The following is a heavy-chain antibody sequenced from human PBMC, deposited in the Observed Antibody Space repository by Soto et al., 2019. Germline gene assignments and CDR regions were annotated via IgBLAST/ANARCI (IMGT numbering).Heavy chain of an antibody. D-gene: IGHD5-18*01. J-gene: IGHJ4*02. CDR3: ARGGISYLALPFDY. Sequence: SETLSLTCAVSGGSISSGGYSWSWIRQPPGKGLEWIGYIYHSGSTYYNPSLKSRVTISVDRSKNQFSLKLSSVTAADTAVYYSARGGISYLALPFDYWGQGTLVTVYS. V-gene: IGHV4-30-2*01. CDR2: IYHSGST. CDR1: GGSISSGGYS.